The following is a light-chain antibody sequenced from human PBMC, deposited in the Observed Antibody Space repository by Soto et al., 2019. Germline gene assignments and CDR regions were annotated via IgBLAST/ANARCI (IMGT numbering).Light chain of an antibody. Sequence: DIQMTQSPSTLSASVGDGVTITCRASQSIGSWLAWYQQKPGEAPKLLISKATNLQIGVPSRFSGSGSGTDFSLTISSLQPVDSATYFCQQYNDFQYSFGPGTKLEI. CDR3: QQYNDFQYS. J-gene: IGKJ2*01. V-gene: IGKV1-5*03. CDR2: KAT. CDR1: QSIGSW.